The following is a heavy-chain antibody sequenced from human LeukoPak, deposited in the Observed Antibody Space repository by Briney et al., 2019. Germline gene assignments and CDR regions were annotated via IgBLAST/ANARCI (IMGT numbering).Heavy chain of an antibody. J-gene: IGHJ4*02. CDR2: ISYDGSNK. V-gene: IGHV3-30*04. CDR1: GFTFSSYA. D-gene: IGHD6-13*01. CDR3: ATNQSPGIEGLYYFDY. Sequence: PGRSLRLSCAASGFTFSSYAMHWVRQAPGKGLEGVAVISYDGSNKYYADSVKGRFTISRDNSKNTLYLQMNSLRAEDTAVYYCATNQSPGIEGLYYFDYWGQGTLVTVSS.